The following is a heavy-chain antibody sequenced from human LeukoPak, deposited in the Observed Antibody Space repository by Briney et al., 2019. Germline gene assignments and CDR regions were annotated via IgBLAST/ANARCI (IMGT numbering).Heavy chain of an antibody. V-gene: IGHV4-4*07. CDR3: ARHGGYQNRVRTYYYYGMDV. D-gene: IGHD1-14*01. Sequence: SETLSLTCTVSGGSISTYYWSWIRQPAGKGLEWIGRIYTSGSTNYNPSLKSRVTMSVDTSKNQFSLKLTSVTAADTAVYYCARHGGYQNRVRTYYYYGMDVWGQGTTVTVSS. CDR2: IYTSGST. J-gene: IGHJ6*02. CDR1: GGSISTYY.